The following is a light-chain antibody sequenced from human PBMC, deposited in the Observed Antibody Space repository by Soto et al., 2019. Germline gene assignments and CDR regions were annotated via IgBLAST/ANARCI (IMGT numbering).Light chain of an antibody. CDR2: DVS. V-gene: IGKV1-5*01. CDR3: QQSYSTPIT. Sequence: DIQMTQSPSTLSVSVGDRVTITCRASQSITRYLGWYQQKPGKAPKLLIYDVSILESGVPSRFSGSGSGTEFTLTISSLQADDFATYYCQQSYSTPITFGQGTRLEIK. CDR1: QSITRY. J-gene: IGKJ5*01.